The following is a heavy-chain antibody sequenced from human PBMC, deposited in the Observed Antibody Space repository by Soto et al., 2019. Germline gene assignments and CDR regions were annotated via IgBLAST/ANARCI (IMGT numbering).Heavy chain of an antibody. CDR1: GFTFSSYS. V-gene: IGHV3-23*01. CDR2: ISGSGVSK. CDR3: AKDRSPGATTWNVY. J-gene: IGHJ4*02. Sequence: GGSLRLSCAASGFTFSSYSMNWVRQAPGKGLEWVSTISGSGVSKYYADSVKGRFTISRDNSNNTVSLQMNSLRAEDAAVYYCAKDRSPGATTWNVYWGQGTLVTVSS. D-gene: IGHD1-26*01.